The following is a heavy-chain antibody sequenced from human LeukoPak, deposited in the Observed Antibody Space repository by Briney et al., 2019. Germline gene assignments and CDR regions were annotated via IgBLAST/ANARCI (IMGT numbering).Heavy chain of an antibody. CDR1: GFTFSSYA. J-gene: IGHJ4*02. Sequence: GGPLRLSCAASGFTFSSYAMHWVRQAPGKGLEWVAVISYDGSNKYYADSVKGRFTISRDNSKNTLYLQMNSLRAEDTAVYYCARDIDGDYYFDYWGQGTLVTVSS. V-gene: IGHV3-30-3*01. D-gene: IGHD4-17*01. CDR3: ARDIDGDYYFDY. CDR2: ISYDGSNK.